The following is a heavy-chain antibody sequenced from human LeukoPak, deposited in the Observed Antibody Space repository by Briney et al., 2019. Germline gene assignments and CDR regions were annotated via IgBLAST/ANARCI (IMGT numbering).Heavy chain of an antibody. CDR2: IYTSGST. D-gene: IGHD6-13*01. CDR3: AREPGSSWSDAFDI. Sequence: SETLSLTCTVSGGSISSYYWSWIRQPAGKGLEWIGRIYTSGSTNYNPSLKSRVTMSVDTSKNQFSLKLSSVTAADTAVYYCAREPGSSWSDAFDIWGQGTMVTVSS. V-gene: IGHV4-4*07. CDR1: GGSISSYY. J-gene: IGHJ3*02.